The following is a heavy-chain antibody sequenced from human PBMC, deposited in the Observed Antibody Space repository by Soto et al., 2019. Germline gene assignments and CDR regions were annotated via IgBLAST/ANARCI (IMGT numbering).Heavy chain of an antibody. D-gene: IGHD6-19*01. CDR1: GYTFTSYY. V-gene: IGHV1-46*01. CDR2: INPSGGST. Sequence: ASVKVSCKASGYTFTSYYMHWVRQAPGQGLEWMGIINPSGGSTSYAQKFQGRVTMTRDTSTSTVYMELSSLRSEDTAVYYCARDRKCSSGWYPCGLDVWGQGTTVTVSS. CDR3: ARDRKCSSGWYPCGLDV. J-gene: IGHJ6*02.